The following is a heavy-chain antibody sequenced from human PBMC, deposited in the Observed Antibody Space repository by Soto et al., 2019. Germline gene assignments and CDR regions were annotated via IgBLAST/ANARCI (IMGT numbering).Heavy chain of an antibody. CDR2: INWNSATI. V-gene: IGHV3-9*01. CDR1: GFTFDDHA. D-gene: IGHD3-3*01. CDR3: AKASHHDFCSAYRYLDF. J-gene: IGHJ4*02. Sequence: MQLVESGGGFVQPGRSLTLSCAASGFTFDDHAMHWVRQGPGKGLEWVSGINWNSATIDYAASVKGRFTISSDNAKNSVSLQMTGLRDEDTALYFCAKASHHDFCSAYRYLDFWGQGALVIVSS.